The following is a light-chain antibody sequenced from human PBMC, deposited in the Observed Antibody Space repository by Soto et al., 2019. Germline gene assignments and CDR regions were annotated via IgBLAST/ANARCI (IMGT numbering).Light chain of an antibody. V-gene: IGKV3-15*01. CDR2: DAS. J-gene: IGKJ1*01. CDR3: QQYNNWPWT. Sequence: EIVMTQSPATLSVSPGGRATLSCRASQSISYTLAWYQQKPGQAPRLLIYDASTRAPGFPARFSGSGSGTDFTLTISRLQSEDFAVYYCQQYNNWPWTFGQGTKVEIK. CDR1: QSISYT.